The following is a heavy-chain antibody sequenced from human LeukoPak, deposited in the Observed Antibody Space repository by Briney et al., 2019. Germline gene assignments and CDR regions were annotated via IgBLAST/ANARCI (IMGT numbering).Heavy chain of an antibody. V-gene: IGHV3-23*01. D-gene: IGHD5-18*01. CDR2: ISGKWGST. CDR1: GFTFNNYA. J-gene: IGHJ4*02. Sequence: GGSLRLSCAASGFTFNNYAMSWVRQAPGEGLEWVSTISGKWGSTFYADSVEGRFTFSRDNSKNTVYIQMNSLRVEDTAVFYCAKDQGTPHHTPLVTPFDYWGQGTLVAVSS. CDR3: AKDQGTPHHTPLVTPFDY.